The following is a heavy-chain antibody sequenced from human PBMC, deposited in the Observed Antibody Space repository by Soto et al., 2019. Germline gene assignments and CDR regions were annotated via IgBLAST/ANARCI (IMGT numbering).Heavy chain of an antibody. CDR3: ARELESGIPPPTWFDP. V-gene: IGHV3-30-3*01. Sequence: QVQLVESGGGVVQPGRSLRLSCAASGFTFSSYAMHWVRQAPGKGLEWVAVISYDGSNKYYADSVKGRFTLSRENSKNTLNQKINSLEAEDTALYYCARELESGIPPPTWFDPWGQGPLVTVSS. CDR1: GFTFSSYA. D-gene: IGHD6-13*01. J-gene: IGHJ5*02. CDR2: ISYDGSNK.